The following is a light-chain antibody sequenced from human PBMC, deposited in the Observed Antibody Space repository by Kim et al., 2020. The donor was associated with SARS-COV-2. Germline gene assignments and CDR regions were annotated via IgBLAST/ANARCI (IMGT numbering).Light chain of an antibody. Sequence: DIQMTQSPSSLSASVGDRVTITCRASQSITTYLNWYQHKVGKAPRVLINGASTLQSGVPSRFSGSGSGTDFTLTIISLQPEDSATYYCQQSDNIPHTFGQGTKLEI. CDR1: QSITTY. J-gene: IGKJ2*01. CDR2: GAS. V-gene: IGKV1-39*01. CDR3: QQSDNIPHT.